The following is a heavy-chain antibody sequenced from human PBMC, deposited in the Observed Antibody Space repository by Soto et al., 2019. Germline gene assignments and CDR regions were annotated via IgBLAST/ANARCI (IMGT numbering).Heavy chain of an antibody. J-gene: IGHJ5*01. Sequence: PSQTLSLTCAISGDSVSNKSAAWNWIRQSPSRGLEWLGRAYYTSRWYTDYAVSVVGRITINPDTSRNQFSLQLNSVTPDDTAVYYCARDRSPGSTSWYDCWGRGDLVTVSS. V-gene: IGHV6-1*01. CDR2: AYYTSRWYT. D-gene: IGHD2-2*01. CDR1: GDSVSNKSAA. CDR3: ARDRSPGSTSWYDC.